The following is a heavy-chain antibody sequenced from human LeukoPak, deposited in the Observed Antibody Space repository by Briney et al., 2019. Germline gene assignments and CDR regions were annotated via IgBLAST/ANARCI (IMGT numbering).Heavy chain of an antibody. J-gene: IGHJ4*02. D-gene: IGHD1-26*01. V-gene: IGHV4-59*01. Sequence: NTWETLSLTCTVSGGSISSYYWSWIRQPPGKGLEWIGYIYYSGSTNYNPSLKSRVTISVDTSKNQFSLKLSSVTAADTAVYYCARAGVWPIAKFDYWGQGTLVTVSS. CDR2: IYYSGST. CDR3: ARAGVWPIAKFDY. CDR1: GGSISSYY.